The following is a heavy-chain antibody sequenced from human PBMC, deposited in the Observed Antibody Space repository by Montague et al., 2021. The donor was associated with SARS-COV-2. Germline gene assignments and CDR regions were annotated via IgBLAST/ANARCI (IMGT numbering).Heavy chain of an antibody. V-gene: IGHV4-4*07. CDR1: GGPISSYY. Sequence: SETLSLTCTVSGGPISSYYWSWIRQSAGKGLEWTGRIHTSGSTDYNPSLNSRVTMSVDTSKNQFSLKLSPVTAADTAVYYCASGKYYDFWSGYYSHDYVSGMDVWGQGTTVTVSS. CDR3: ASGKYYDFWSGYYSHDYVSGMDV. CDR2: IHTSGST. D-gene: IGHD3-3*01. J-gene: IGHJ6*02.